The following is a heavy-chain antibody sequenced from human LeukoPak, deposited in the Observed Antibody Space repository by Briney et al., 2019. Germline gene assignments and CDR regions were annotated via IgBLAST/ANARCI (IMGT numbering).Heavy chain of an antibody. CDR1: GYTFTSYG. CDR3: ATTRRSGYATFDY. CDR2: ISTYNGNT. D-gene: IGHD5-12*01. J-gene: IGHJ4*02. V-gene: IGHV1-18*01. Sequence: GASVKVSCKASGYTFTSYGISWVRQAPGQGLEWMGWISTYNGNTNYAQKLQDRVTMATDTSTSTAYMELRSLKSDDTAVYYCATTRRSGYATFDYWGQGTLVTVSS.